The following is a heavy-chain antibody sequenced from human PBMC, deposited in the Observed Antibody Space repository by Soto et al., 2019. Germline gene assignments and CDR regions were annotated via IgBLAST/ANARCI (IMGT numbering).Heavy chain of an antibody. J-gene: IGHJ3*02. D-gene: IGHD3-16*02. V-gene: IGHV1-18*01. CDR1: GYTFTSYG. CDR3: ARGGHNCIWGSYRYDAFDI. CDR2: ISAYNGHT. Sequence: QVQLVQSGDEVKKPGASVKVSCKASGYTFTSYGITWVRQAPGQGLERLGWISAYNGHTNYAQKRQGRGTMTTDTCSSTGYMELRSLRSDDTAVYYCARGGHNCIWGSYRYDAFDIWGQGTMVTVSS.